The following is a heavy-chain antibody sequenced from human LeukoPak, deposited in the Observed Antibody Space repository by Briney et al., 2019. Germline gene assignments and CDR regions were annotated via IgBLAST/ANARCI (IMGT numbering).Heavy chain of an antibody. CDR3: AGEDYGSESLNNWFDP. CDR2: IYYSGST. Sequence: SETLSLTCTVSGGSISSSSYYWGWIRQPPGKGLERIGSIYYSGSTNYNSSLKSRVTISADTSKNQFSLKVSSVTAADTAVYYCAGEDYGSESLNNWFDPWGQGTLVTVSS. D-gene: IGHD3-10*01. V-gene: IGHV4-39*07. CDR1: GGSISSSSYY. J-gene: IGHJ5*02.